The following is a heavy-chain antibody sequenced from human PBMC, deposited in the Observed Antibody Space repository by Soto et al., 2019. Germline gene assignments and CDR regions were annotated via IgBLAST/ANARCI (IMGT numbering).Heavy chain of an antibody. Sequence: PGGSLRLSCAASGFTFSSYAMSWVRQATGKGLEWVSAISGSGGSTYYADSVKGRFTISRDNSKNTLYLQMNSLRAEDTAVYYCAKAPCSGGSCYSGSVDYWGQGALVTVSS. CDR2: ISGSGGST. V-gene: IGHV3-23*01. CDR3: AKAPCSGGSCYSGSVDY. CDR1: GFTFSSYA. J-gene: IGHJ4*02. D-gene: IGHD2-15*01.